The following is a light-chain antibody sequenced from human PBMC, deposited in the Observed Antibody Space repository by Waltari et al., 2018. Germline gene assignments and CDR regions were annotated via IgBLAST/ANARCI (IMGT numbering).Light chain of an antibody. J-gene: IGLJ2*01. Sequence: QSALTQPASVSGSPGQSITISCTGSSSDIGSYNVVSWYQHPPGKAPKLVIYEVINRPSGVSNRFSGSKSGNTASLTISGLQAEDEADYYCCSYAGSVVFGGGTKLTVL. CDR2: EVI. CDR3: CSYAGSVV. CDR1: SSDIGSYNV. V-gene: IGLV2-23*02.